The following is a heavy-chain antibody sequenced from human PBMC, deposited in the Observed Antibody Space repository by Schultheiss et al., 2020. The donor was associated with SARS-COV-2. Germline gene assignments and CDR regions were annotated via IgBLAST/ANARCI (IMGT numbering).Heavy chain of an antibody. J-gene: IGHJ3*02. V-gene: IGHV1-18*01. D-gene: IGHD3-22*01. CDR1: GGTFSSYA. Sequence: ASVKVSCKASGGTFSSYAINWVRQAPGQGLEWMGWISAYNGNTNYAQKLQGRVTMTEDTSTDTAYMELSSLRSEDTAVYYCATVFYYDSSGWRDAFDIWGQGTMVTVSS. CDR2: ISAYNGNT. CDR3: ATVFYYDSSGWRDAFDI.